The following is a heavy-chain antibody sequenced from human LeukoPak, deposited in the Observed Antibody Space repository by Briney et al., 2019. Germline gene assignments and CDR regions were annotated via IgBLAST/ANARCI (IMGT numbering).Heavy chain of an antibody. CDR1: GASISTNNYY. Sequence: SETLSLTCSVSGASISTNNYYWGWIRQPPGKGLEWIGEINHSGSTNYNPSLKSRVTISVDTSKNQFSLKLSSVTAADTAVYYCARAAKYYDYVWGSYRKYYYFDYWGQGTLVTVSS. CDR3: ARAAKYYDYVWGSYRKYYYFDY. J-gene: IGHJ4*02. D-gene: IGHD3-16*02. CDR2: INHSGST. V-gene: IGHV4-39*07.